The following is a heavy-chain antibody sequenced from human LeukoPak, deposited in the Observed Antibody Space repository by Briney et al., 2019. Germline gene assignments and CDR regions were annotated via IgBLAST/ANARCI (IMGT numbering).Heavy chain of an antibody. V-gene: IGHV3-53*01. Sequence: GGSLRLSCAASGFIFSNYWMSWVRQAPGKGLEWVSVIYSGGSTYYADSVKGRFTISRDNSKNTLYLQMNSLRAEDTAVYYCASSKQSYSSSWYYFDYWGQGTLVTVSS. CDR3: ASSKQSYSSSWYYFDY. CDR2: IYSGGST. D-gene: IGHD6-13*01. CDR1: GFIFSNYW. J-gene: IGHJ4*02.